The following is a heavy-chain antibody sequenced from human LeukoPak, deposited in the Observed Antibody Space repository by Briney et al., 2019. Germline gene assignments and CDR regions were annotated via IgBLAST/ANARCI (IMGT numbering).Heavy chain of an antibody. D-gene: IGHD2-21*01. J-gene: IGHJ4*02. Sequence: GGSLRLSCAASGFTFSAYHINWVRQAPGKGLEWISYIPTTGTTIHYADSVKGRFAISRDNAKSSLYLQMNSLRDEDTAVYYCARVWQDYSGVDYWGQGTLVTVSS. CDR2: IPTTGTTI. V-gene: IGHV3-48*02. CDR3: ARVWQDYSGVDY. CDR1: GFTFSAYH.